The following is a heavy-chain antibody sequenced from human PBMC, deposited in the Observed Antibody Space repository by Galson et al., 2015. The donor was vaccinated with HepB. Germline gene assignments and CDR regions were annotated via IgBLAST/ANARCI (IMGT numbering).Heavy chain of an antibody. V-gene: IGHV3-30*04. J-gene: IGHJ3*02. CDR2: ISYDGSNK. CDR1: GFTFSSYA. CDR3: ARGGDIYCSSTSCYRDDAFDI. Sequence: SLRLSCAASGFTFSSYAMHWVRQAPGKGLEWVAVISYDGSNKYYADSVKGRFTISRDNSKNTLYLQMNSLRAEDTAVYYCARGGDIYCSSTSCYRDDAFDIWGQGTMVTVSS. D-gene: IGHD2-2*02.